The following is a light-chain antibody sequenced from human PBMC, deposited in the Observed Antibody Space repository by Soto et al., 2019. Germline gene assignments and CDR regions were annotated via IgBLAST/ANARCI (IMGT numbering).Light chain of an antibody. J-gene: IGKJ5*01. Sequence: EIVMTQSPATLSVSPGERVTRSCRASQTFRSNLAWYQQRPGQAPRLLIYGASTRDTGIPDRFSGSESGTEFTLPISNLQSEDSAVYYCQQYNDWPRTFGQGTRLEIK. CDR1: QTFRSN. V-gene: IGKV3-15*01. CDR3: QQYNDWPRT. CDR2: GAS.